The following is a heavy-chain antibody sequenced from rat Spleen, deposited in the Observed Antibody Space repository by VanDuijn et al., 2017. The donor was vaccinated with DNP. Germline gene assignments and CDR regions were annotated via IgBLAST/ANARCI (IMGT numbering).Heavy chain of an antibody. CDR2: ITYDGGNI. Sequence: EVQLVESGGGLVQPGRSLKLSCAVSGLTLNDYYMAWVRQAPTKGLEWVASITYDGGNIYYRDSVKGRFTISRDNTKNTLYLQRDSLRSEDTATYYCARHKLGPYYFDYWGQGVMVTVSS. D-gene: IGHD3-6*01. V-gene: IGHV5-25*01. CDR1: GLTLNDYY. CDR3: ARHKLGPYYFDY. J-gene: IGHJ2*01.